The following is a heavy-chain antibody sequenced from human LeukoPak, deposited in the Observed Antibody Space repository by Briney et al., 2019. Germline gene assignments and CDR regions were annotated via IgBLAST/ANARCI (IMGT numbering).Heavy chain of an antibody. V-gene: IGHV4-59*11. CDR2: IYYSGST. CDR3: ARDVDSRAWFDP. Sequence: SETLSLTCTVSGGSISSHYWSWLRQPPGKGLEWIGYIYYSGSTNYNPSLKSRVTISVDTSKNQFSLKLSSVTAADTAVYYCARDVDSRAWFDPWGQGTLVTVSS. D-gene: IGHD2-21*01. J-gene: IGHJ5*02. CDR1: GGSISSHY.